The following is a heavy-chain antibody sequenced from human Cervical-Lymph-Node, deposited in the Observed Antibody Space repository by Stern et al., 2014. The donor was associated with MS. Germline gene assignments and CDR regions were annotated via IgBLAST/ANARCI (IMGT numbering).Heavy chain of an antibody. CDR1: GGPISGGDYY. J-gene: IGHJ4*02. CDR2: ISYTGTI. V-gene: IGHV4-61*08. Sequence: QVQLQESGPGLLKPLETLSLTCSVSGGPISGGDYYWSWIRQPPGKGLEWIGFISYTGTIRYNPSLKTRANITIDRSMNQFSLTLTSVTAADTAVYYCARDREEGDFFDYWGQGTLVTVSS. CDR3: ARDREEGDFFDY.